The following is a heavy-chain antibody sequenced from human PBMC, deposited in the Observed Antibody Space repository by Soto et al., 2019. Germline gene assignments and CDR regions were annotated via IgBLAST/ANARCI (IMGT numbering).Heavy chain of an antibody. CDR2: IYYSGST. Sequence: QVQLQESGPGLVKPSETLSLTCTVSGGSISSYYWSWIRQPPGKGLEWIGYIYYSGSTNYNPSLKSRVTISVDTSKNQFSLKLSSVTAADTAVYYCARAWGRVFDYWGQGSLVIVSS. J-gene: IGHJ4*02. V-gene: IGHV4-59*01. D-gene: IGHD3-16*01. CDR3: ARAWGRVFDY. CDR1: GGSISSYY.